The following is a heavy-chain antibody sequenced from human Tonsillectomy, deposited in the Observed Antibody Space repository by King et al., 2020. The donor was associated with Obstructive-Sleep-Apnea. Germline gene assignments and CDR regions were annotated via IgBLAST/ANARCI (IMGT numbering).Heavy chain of an antibody. J-gene: IGHJ6*02. Sequence: VQLVESGGGLVQPGGSLRLSCAASGFTFSSYWMHWVRQAPGKGLVWVSRINSDGSSTSYADSVKGRFTLSRDNAKNTLYLQMNSLRAEDTAVYYCARDHYYDSSGFRLGMDVWGHGTTVTVSS. CDR2: INSDGSST. V-gene: IGHV3-74*01. D-gene: IGHD3-22*01. CDR1: GFTFSSYW. CDR3: ARDHYYDSSGFRLGMDV.